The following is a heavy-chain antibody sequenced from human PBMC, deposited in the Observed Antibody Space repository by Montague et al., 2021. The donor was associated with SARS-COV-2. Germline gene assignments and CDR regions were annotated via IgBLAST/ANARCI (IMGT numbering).Heavy chain of an antibody. CDR2: IFYSGGTT. CDR1: DAPISGYY. CDR3: ARYDTELVVVDRPYHYYGLDA. D-gene: IGHD6-13*01. J-gene: IGHJ6*01. V-gene: IGHV4-59*08. Sequence: SETLSLTCTVSDAPISGYYWTWVRQPPGKGLEWIGYIFYSGGTTNYNPSLGSRVTISADTSKNQFSLRLTSVTAADTAIYYWARYDTELVVVDRPYHYYGLDAWGRGTAVTVSS.